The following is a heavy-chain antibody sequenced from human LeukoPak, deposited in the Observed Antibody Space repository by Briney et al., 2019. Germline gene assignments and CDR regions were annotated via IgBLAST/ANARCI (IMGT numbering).Heavy chain of an antibody. CDR3: ARGGIVVVVAARRFDP. V-gene: IGHV4-34*01. J-gene: IGHJ5*02. CDR2: INHSGST. CDR1: GGSFSGYY. D-gene: IGHD2-15*01. Sequence: SETLSLTCAVYGGSFSGYYWSWIRQPPGKGLEWIGEINHSGSTNYNPSLKSRVTISVDTPKNQFSLKLSSVTAADTAVYYCARGGIVVVVAARRFDPWGQGTLVTVSS.